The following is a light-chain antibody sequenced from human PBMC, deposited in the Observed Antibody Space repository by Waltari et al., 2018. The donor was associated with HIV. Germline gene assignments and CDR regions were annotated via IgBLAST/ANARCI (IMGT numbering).Light chain of an antibody. J-gene: IGLJ3*02. Sequence: QSALTQPASVSGSPGQSITISCPGTSSNVGSYNLAPWYPQHPGKAPKLMIYEVSKRPSGVSNRFSGSKSGNTASLTISGLQAEDEADYYCCSYAGSSTLFGGGTKLTVL. CDR2: EVS. CDR1: SSNVGSYNL. V-gene: IGLV2-23*02. CDR3: CSYAGSSTL.